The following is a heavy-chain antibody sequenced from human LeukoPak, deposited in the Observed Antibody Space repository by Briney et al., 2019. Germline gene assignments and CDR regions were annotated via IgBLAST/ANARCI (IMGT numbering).Heavy chain of an antibody. J-gene: IGHJ3*02. V-gene: IGHV4-39*01. CDR1: GGSISSNSYF. CDR3: ASQKTLVRGAIRLFDASDI. CDR2: IHYSGSI. Sequence: SETLSLTCTVSGGSISSNSYFWGWIGQPPGKGLEWIGIIHYSGSIYYSPSLKSRLSISIDTSKNQFSLKLSSVTAADTAVYYCASQKTLVRGAIRLFDASDIWGQGTVVTVSS. D-gene: IGHD3-10*01.